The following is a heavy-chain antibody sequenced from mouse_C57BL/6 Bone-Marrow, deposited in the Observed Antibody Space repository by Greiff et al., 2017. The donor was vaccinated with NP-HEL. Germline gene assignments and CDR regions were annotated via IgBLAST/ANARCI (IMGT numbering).Heavy chain of an antibody. CDR2: ISSGGSYT. Sequence: EVQRVESGGDLVKPGGSLKLSCAASGFTFSSYGMSWVRQTPDKRLEWVATISSGGSYTYYPDSVKGRFTISRDNAKNTLYLQMSSLKSEDTAMYYCAKTGYYFDYWGHGTTLTVSS. J-gene: IGHJ2*01. CDR3: AKTGYYFDY. D-gene: IGHD3-1*01. V-gene: IGHV5-6*01. CDR1: GFTFSSYG.